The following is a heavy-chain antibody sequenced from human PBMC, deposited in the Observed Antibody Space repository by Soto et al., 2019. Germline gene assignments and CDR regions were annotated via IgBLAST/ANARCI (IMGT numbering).Heavy chain of an antibody. J-gene: IGHJ6*03. Sequence: PSETLSLTCAVYGGSFSGYYWSWIRQPPGKGLEWIGEINHSGSTNYNPSLKSRVTISVDTSKNQFSLKLSSVTAADTAVYYCAGVAGRGYYYYYMDVWGKGTTVT. CDR2: INHSGST. D-gene: IGHD6-19*01. CDR3: AGVAGRGYYYYYMDV. CDR1: GGSFSGYY. V-gene: IGHV4-34*01.